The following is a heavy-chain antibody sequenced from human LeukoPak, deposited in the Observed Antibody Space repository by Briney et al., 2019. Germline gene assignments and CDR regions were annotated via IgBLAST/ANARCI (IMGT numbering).Heavy chain of an antibody. Sequence: VASVKVSCKASGYTFTSYAMNWVRQAPGQGLEWMGWINTNTGNPTYAQGFTGRFVFSLDTSVSTAYLQISSLKAEDTAVYYCARDIRGRGDYGGNTRTDYWGQGTLVTVSS. CDR2: INTNTGNP. CDR1: GYTFTSYA. CDR3: ARDIRGRGDYGGNTRTDY. D-gene: IGHD4-23*01. J-gene: IGHJ4*02. V-gene: IGHV7-4-1*02.